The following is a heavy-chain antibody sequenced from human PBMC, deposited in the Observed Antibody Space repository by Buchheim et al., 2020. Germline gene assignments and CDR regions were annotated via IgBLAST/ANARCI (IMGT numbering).Heavy chain of an antibody. V-gene: IGHV3-48*04. D-gene: IGHD2-15*01. Sequence: EVQLVESGGGLVQPGGSLRLSCAASGFTFSSYSMNWVRQAPGKGLEWVSYISSSSSTIYYADSVKGRFTISRDNAKNTLYLQMNRLRAEDTAVYYCSTAPPDIVVVVAATRVYWGQGTL. CDR3: STAPPDIVVVVAATRVY. CDR2: ISSSSSTI. CDR1: GFTFSSYS. J-gene: IGHJ4*02.